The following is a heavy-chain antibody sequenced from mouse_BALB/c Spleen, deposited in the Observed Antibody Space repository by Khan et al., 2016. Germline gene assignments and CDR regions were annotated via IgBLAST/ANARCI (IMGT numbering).Heavy chain of an antibody. CDR2: INTNTGEP. V-gene: IGHV9-3*02. CDR3: ARTGDYPYYAMDY. J-gene: IGHJ4*01. D-gene: IGHD2-13*01. CDR1: EYTFTNYG. Sequence: LVESGPELKKPGETVKISCKASEYTFTNYGMNWVKQAPGKGLKWMGWINTNTGEPTYAEEFKGRFAFSLEASASTAYLQINNLKTEDSATYFCARTGDYPYYAMDYWGQGTSVTVSS.